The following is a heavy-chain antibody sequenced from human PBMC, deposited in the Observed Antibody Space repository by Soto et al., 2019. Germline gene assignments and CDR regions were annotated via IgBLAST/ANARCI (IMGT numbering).Heavy chain of an antibody. J-gene: IGHJ4*02. Sequence: ASESLSLPCSVSGSSFTSNDWWTWVRQPPGRGLEWIGEIYRTGSTNYNPSLKSRVTISLDKSENQFSLKVTSLTAADTAVYYCASRDPGTSVDYWGQGTLVTVSS. V-gene: IGHV4-4*02. D-gene: IGHD1-7*01. CDR1: GSSFTSNDW. CDR3: ASRDPGTSVDY. CDR2: IYRTGST.